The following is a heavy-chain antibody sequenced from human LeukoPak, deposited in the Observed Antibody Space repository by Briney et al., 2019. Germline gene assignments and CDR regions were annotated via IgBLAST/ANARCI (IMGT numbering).Heavy chain of an antibody. Sequence: SVKVSCKASGGTFSSYAISWVRQAPGQGLEWMGGIIPIFGTANYAQKFQGRVTITADESTSTAYMELSSLRPEDTAVYYCARPSPAQFSFDYWGQGTLVTVSS. CDR3: ARPSPAQFSFDY. CDR1: GGTFSSYA. J-gene: IGHJ4*02. CDR2: IIPIFGTA. V-gene: IGHV1-69*13.